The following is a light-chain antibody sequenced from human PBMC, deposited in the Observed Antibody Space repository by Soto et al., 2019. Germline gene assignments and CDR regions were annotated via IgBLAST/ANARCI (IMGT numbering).Light chain of an antibody. CDR1: QSISSW. CDR2: KAS. CDR3: QQYEAYPLT. J-gene: IGKJ4*01. V-gene: IGKV1-5*03. Sequence: DIPLTQSPSTLSASVGDRVTITCRASQSISSWLAWYQQKPGKAPKLLVYKASSLESGVPSRFSGSGSATEFTLTNTTLQPDDCAPYYCQQYEAYPLTFGGGTKVEI.